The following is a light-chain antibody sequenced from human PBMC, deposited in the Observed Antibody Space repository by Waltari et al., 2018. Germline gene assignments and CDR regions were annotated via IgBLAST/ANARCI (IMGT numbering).Light chain of an antibody. CDR2: AAS. CDR1: QGISNY. CDR3: LQYNSKWT. Sequence: DIQMTQSPSSLSASVGDRVTITCRASQGISNYLSWYQQKPGKAPKRLIYAASSLESGVPSRFSCRGSGTEFTLTISSLQPEDFAAYYCLQYNSKWTFGQGTKVEIK. J-gene: IGKJ1*01. V-gene: IGKV1-17*01.